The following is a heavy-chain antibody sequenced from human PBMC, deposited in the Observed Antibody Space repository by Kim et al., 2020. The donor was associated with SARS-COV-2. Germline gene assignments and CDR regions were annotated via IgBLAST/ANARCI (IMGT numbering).Heavy chain of an antibody. Sequence: ASVKVSCKASGYTFTSYAMNWVRQAPGQGLEWMGWINTNTGNPTYAQGFTGRFVFSLDTSVSTAYLQISSLKAEDTAVYYCARNEFYYDFWSGYYNDLDYWGQGTLVTVSS. J-gene: IGHJ4*02. CDR3: ARNEFYYDFWSGYYNDLDY. D-gene: IGHD3-3*01. CDR2: INTNTGNP. CDR1: GYTFTSYA. V-gene: IGHV7-4-1*02.